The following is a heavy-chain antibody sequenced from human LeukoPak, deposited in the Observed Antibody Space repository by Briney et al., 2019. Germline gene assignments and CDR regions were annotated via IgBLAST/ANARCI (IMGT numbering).Heavy chain of an antibody. CDR1: GYTFTSYY. D-gene: IGHD3-22*01. CDR2: INPSGGST. CDR3: ARDLYYYDSSGYYGVDY. V-gene: IGHV1-46*01. J-gene: IGHJ4*02. Sequence: GASVEVSCKASGYTFTSYYMHWVRQAPGQGLEWTGIINPSGGSTSYAQKFQGRVTMTRDTSTSTVYMELSSLRSEDTAVYYCARDLYYYDSSGYYGVDYWGQGTLVTVSS.